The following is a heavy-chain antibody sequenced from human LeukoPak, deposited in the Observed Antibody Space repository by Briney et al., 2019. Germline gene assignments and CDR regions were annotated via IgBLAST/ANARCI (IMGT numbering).Heavy chain of an antibody. D-gene: IGHD2-2*01. CDR1: GYTFTVYY. Sequence: EASVKVSCTASGYTFTVYYINWVRQAPGQGLECMGWINPNSGGTNYPQKFQGRVTMTSDTSISTAYMELTSLRSDDSAVYYCARKSAVRSTSEFDFWGQGTLVTVSS. CDR2: INPNSGGT. CDR3: ARKSAVRSTSEFDF. V-gene: IGHV1-2*02. J-gene: IGHJ4*02.